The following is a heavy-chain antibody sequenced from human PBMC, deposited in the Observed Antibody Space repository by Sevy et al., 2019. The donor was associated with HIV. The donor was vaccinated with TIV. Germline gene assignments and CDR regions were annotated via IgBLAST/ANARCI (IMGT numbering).Heavy chain of an antibody. J-gene: IGHJ6*02. CDR1: RYSLSEIS. CDR3: ATLDFWSDHPFYGTDV. CDR2: FDPEDGET. D-gene: IGHD3-3*01. V-gene: IGHV1-24*01. Sequence: ASVKVSCKVSRYSLSEISMHWVRQAPGKGLEWMGGFDPEDGETIYAQKFQGRVTMTEDTSSDTAYMELRRLTSEDTAVYYCATLDFWSDHPFYGTDVWGQGTTVTVSS.